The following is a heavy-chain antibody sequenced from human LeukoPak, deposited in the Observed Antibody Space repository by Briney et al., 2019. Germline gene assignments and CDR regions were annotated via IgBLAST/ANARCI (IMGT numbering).Heavy chain of an antibody. CDR1: GYTFTGYH. CDR2: INPNSGGT. V-gene: IGHV1-2*02. J-gene: IGHJ4*02. CDR3: ARAPLRLWFPY. D-gene: IGHD5-18*01. Sequence: ASVKVSCKASGYTFTGYHIHWVRQAPGQGLEWMGWINPNSGGTNYAQKFQGRVTMTRDTSISTAYMELSRLRSDDTAVYYCARAPLRLWFPYWGQGTLVTVSS.